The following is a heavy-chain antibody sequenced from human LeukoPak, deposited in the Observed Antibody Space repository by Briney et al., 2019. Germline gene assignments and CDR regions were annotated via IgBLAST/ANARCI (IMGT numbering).Heavy chain of an antibody. V-gene: IGHV1-46*01. CDR1: GYTFTSYY. CDR3: ARDQIVVVPAAPEYYYCYYGMDV. J-gene: IGHJ6*02. CDR2: INPSGGST. Sequence: ASVKVSCKASGYTFTSYYMHWVRQAPGQGLEWMGIINPSGGSTSYAQKFQGRVTMTRDTSTSTVYMELSSLRSEDTAVYYCARDQIVVVPAAPEYYYCYYGMDVWGQGTTVTVSS. D-gene: IGHD2-2*01.